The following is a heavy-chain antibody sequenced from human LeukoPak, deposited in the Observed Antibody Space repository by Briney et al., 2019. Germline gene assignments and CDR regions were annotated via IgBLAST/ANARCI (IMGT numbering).Heavy chain of an antibody. CDR3: AKGRSKYYYDSSEYFDY. D-gene: IGHD3-22*01. V-gene: IGHV3-30-3*01. J-gene: IGHJ4*02. CDR1: GFTFSSYA. CDR2: ISYDGSNK. Sequence: GSLRLSCAASGFTFSSYAMHWVRQAPGKGLEWVAVISYDGSNKYYADSVKGRFTISRDNSKNTLYLQMNSLRAEDTAVYYCAKGRSKYYYDSSEYFDYWGQGTLVTVSS.